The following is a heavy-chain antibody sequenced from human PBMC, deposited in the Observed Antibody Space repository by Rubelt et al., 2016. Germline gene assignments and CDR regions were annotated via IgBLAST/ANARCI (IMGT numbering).Heavy chain of an antibody. Sequence: EVQLVESGGGLVQPGGSLRLSCAASGFTFSTYWMYWVRQAPGKGLVWVSRIYDDGSVTNYADSVKGRFTISRENAQTTLFLQMNSLRGEDTRVYYCARFHGGGFGGQGTLVTVSS. V-gene: IGHV3-74*01. CDR3: ARFHGGGF. CDR1: GFTFSTYW. D-gene: IGHD3-10*01. CDR2: IYDDGSVT. J-gene: IGHJ4*02.